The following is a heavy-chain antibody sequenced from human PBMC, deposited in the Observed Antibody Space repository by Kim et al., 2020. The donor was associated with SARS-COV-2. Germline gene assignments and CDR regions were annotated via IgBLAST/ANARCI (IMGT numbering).Heavy chain of an antibody. CDR3: ARGRVAGVEGARYGMDV. J-gene: IGHJ6*01. CDR2: INHSGNT. CDR1: TGSFSDYS. V-gene: IGHV4-34*01. D-gene: IGHD2-15*01. Sequence: SETLSLTCAVYTGSFSDYSWTWIRQPPGKGLEWIGEINHSGNTNYNPSLKSRVILLVDTSKNQFSLKLRSVTAADMAVYYCARGRVAGVEGARYGMDVWG.